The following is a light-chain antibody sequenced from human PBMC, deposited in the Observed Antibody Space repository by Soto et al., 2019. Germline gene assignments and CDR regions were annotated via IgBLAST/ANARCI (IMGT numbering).Light chain of an antibody. V-gene: IGKV3-15*01. Sequence: EIEMTQSPAILSVSPGERATLSCRASQSISTNLAWYQQKPGQAPRLLIYDAFNRAAGVPPRFSGSGSGTEFTLTISSLQPEDFAVYYCQQRTNWPLTFGQGTRLEI. CDR1: QSISTN. CDR3: QQRTNWPLT. CDR2: DAF. J-gene: IGKJ5*01.